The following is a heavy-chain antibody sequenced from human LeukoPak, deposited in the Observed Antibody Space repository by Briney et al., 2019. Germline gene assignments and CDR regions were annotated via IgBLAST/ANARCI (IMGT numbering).Heavy chain of an antibody. V-gene: IGHV4-59*01. CDR3: AGDQGSRRFDF. J-gene: IGHJ4*02. CDR1: GGSISSYY. Sequence: SETLSLTCTVSGGSISSYYWSWTRQPPGKGLEWIGNIYYSGTTNYKPSLKSRVTISVDTSKNQFSLKLTSVTAADTAVYYCAGDQGSRRFDFWGQGTLVTVSS. CDR2: IYYSGTT. D-gene: IGHD3-10*01.